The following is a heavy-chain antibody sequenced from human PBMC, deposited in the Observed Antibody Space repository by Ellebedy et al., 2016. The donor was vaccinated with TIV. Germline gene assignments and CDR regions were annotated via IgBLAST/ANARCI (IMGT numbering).Heavy chain of an antibody. CDR1: GFNFSDYA. V-gene: IGHV3-23*01. CDR2: ISGSGGGT. J-gene: IGHJ2*01. CDR3: AKDRRERGDTTKWFFDL. Sequence: GESLKISCAASGFNFSDYAMSWVRQAPGKGLEWVSTISGSGGGTYFADSLRGRFTISRDTSKNTLNLQMNSLRADDTAVYYCAKDRRERGDTTKWFFDLWGRGALVTVSS. D-gene: IGHD1-26*01.